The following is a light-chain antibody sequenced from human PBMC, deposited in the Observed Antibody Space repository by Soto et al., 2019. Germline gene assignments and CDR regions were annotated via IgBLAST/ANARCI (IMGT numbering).Light chain of an antibody. V-gene: IGLV1-44*01. CDR1: TSNIGSHT. Sequence: QSMLPQPPSASGTPGQRVTISCSGSTSNIGSHTVNWYQHVPGTAPKLLITTNNQRPSGVPGRFSGFKSGSSASLVSSGLQSEDGADYYCATWDDGLKGVFRTGTKLTVL. CDR3: ATWDDGLKGV. J-gene: IGLJ1*01. CDR2: TNN.